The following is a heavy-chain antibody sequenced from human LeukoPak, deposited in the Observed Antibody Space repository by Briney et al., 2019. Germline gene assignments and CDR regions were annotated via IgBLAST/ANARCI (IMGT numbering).Heavy chain of an antibody. CDR3: AMHDYGDYSYWYFDL. CDR2: IYYSGST. J-gene: IGHJ2*01. Sequence: SETLSLTCTVSGGSISSYYWSWIRQPPGKGLEWIGYIYYSGSTNYNPSLKSRVTISVDTSKNQFSLKLSSVTAADTAVYYCAMHDYGDYSYWYFDLWGRGTLVTVSS. D-gene: IGHD4-17*01. CDR1: GGSISSYY. V-gene: IGHV4-59*01.